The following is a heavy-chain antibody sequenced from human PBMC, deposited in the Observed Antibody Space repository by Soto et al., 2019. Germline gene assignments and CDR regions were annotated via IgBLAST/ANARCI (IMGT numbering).Heavy chain of an antibody. CDR2: IRQDGGDE. D-gene: IGHD3-10*01. Sequence: GGSLRLSCVASGFSSSRYWMSWVRQAPGKGLEWVANIRQDGGDEYYMESVKGRFTISRDNAKNSLYLQMNSLRAEDTAMYYCAQDGEYGKFSPFDSWGQGTLVTVSS. CDR1: GFSSSRYW. J-gene: IGHJ4*02. CDR3: AQDGEYGKFSPFDS. V-gene: IGHV3-7*01.